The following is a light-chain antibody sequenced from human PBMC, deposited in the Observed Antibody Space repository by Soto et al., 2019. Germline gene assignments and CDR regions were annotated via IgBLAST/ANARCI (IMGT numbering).Light chain of an antibody. Sequence: DIQMTQSPSSLSASVGDRVTITCQASLDISNYLNWYQQKPGKAPKLLIYDASNFETGVPSRFSGGGSYTDFTFTIRGLQAEDIASYHCHQYDNLPFGGGTKVEIK. CDR2: DAS. J-gene: IGKJ4*01. CDR3: HQYDNLP. CDR1: LDISNY. V-gene: IGKV1-33*01.